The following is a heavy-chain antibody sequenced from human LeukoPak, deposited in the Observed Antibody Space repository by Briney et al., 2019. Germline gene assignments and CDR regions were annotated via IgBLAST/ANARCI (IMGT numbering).Heavy chain of an antibody. J-gene: IGHJ4*02. D-gene: IGHD3-22*01. CDR2: INPSGGST. V-gene: IGHV1-46*01. CDR1: GYTFTSYY. Sequence: ASVKVSCKASGYTFTSYYMHWVRQAPGQGLEWMGIINPSGGSTSYAQKFQGRVTMTRDTSTSTVYMELSSLKSEDTAVYYCARAPRSYFYDSSGPVELDYWGQGTLVTVSS. CDR3: ARAPRSYFYDSSGPVELDY.